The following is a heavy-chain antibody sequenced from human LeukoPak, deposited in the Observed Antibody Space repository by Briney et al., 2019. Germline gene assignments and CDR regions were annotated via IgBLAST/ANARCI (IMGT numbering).Heavy chain of an antibody. V-gene: IGHV3-53*01. CDR2: IYSNGNT. J-gene: IGHJ3*02. CDR3: ARDSNPGVQGAFDI. CDR1: GFTVSINY. Sequence: GGSLRLSCAASGFTVSINYTSWVRQAPGKGLEWVSLIYSNGNTHYADSVNGRLTISRDNSKTTLYLQMNGLRAEDTAVYYCARDSNPGVQGAFDIWGQGTMVTVSS. D-gene: IGHD1-1*01.